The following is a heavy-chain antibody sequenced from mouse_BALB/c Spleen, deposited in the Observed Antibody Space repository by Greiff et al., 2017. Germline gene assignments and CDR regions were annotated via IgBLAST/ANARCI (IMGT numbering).Heavy chain of an antibody. Sequence: QVQLQQPGAELVKPGASVKLSCKASGYTFTSYWMHWVKQMPGQGLEWIGEINPSNGRTNYNEKFKSKATLTVDKSSSTAYMQLSSLTSEDSAVYYCAREVRGNFDYWGQGTTLTVSS. CDR2: INPSNGRT. J-gene: IGHJ2*01. CDR1: GYTFTSYW. V-gene: IGHV1S81*02. D-gene: IGHD2-14*01. CDR3: AREVRGNFDY.